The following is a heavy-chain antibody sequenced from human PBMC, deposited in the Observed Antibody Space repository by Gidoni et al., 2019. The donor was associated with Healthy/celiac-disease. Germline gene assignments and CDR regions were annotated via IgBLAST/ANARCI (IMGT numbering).Heavy chain of an antibody. V-gene: IGHV3-23*01. D-gene: IGHD3-10*01. Sequence: EVQLLESGGGLVQPGGSLRLSCAASGITFSSYAVSWVRQAPGKGLEWVSAMSGSGGSTYYADSVKGRFTISRDNSKNTLYLQMNSLRAEDTAVYYCAKDFGMVRGVNFDYWGQGTLVTVSS. CDR3: AKDFGMVRGVNFDY. CDR2: MSGSGGST. CDR1: GITFSSYA. J-gene: IGHJ4*02.